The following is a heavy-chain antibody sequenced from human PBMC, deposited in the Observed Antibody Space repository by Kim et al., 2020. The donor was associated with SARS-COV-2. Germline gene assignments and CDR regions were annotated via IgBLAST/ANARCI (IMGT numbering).Heavy chain of an antibody. CDR3: ERGHLVRGVIQYHLDQ. V-gene: IGHV3-23*01. CDR1: GFTFSSFV. D-gene: IGHD3-10*01. CDR2: ISASGATT. Sequence: GGTLRLSCAASGFTFSSFVMSWVRQAPWKGLEWVSAISASGATTYYANSGKGRFTISRDNSKTTLYLQMNSLRAEDAAVYYCERGHLVRGVIQYHLDQWGQGTLVTASS. J-gene: IGHJ1*01.